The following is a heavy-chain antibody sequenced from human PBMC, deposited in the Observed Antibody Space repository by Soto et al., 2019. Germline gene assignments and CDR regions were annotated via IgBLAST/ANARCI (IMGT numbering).Heavy chain of an antibody. Sequence: GASVKVSCKASGFTFTSSAVQWVLQARGQRLEWIGWIVVGSGNTNYAQRFQERVTITRDMSTSTAYMELSSLRSEDTAVYYCAAWAKVLSQYYYYGMDVWGQGTTVTVSS. CDR3: AAWAKVLSQYYYYGMDV. D-gene: IGHD2-2*01. V-gene: IGHV1-58*01. J-gene: IGHJ6*02. CDR2: IVVGSGNT. CDR1: GFTFTSSA.